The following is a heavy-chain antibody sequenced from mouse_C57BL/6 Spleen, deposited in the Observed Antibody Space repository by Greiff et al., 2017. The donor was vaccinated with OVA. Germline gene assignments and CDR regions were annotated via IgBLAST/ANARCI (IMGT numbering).Heavy chain of an antibody. Sequence: EVQLQQSGTVLARPGASVKMSCKTSGYTFTSYWMHWVKQRPGQGLEWIGAIYPGNSDTSYTQKFKGKAKLTAVTSASTAYMELSSLTNEDSAVYYCTRAGRSTVVDYYFDYWGQGTTLTVSS. D-gene: IGHD1-1*01. J-gene: IGHJ2*01. CDR2: IYPGNSDT. CDR1: GYTFTSYW. CDR3: TRAGRSTVVDYYFDY. V-gene: IGHV1-5*01.